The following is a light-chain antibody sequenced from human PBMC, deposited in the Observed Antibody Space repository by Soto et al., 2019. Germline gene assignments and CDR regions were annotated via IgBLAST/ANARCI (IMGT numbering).Light chain of an antibody. J-gene: IGKJ2*01. Sequence: DIVMTQSPDSLAVSLGERATVNCKSSQSILHSSNNRNYLTWYQQKPGQSPKMLINWASTRASGVPDRFSGSGSGKDFTLTISSLQAEDGAVYYCQQHYSTPATFGQGTKLEIK. CDR2: WAS. CDR3: QQHYSTPAT. V-gene: IGKV4-1*01. CDR1: QSILHSSNNRNY.